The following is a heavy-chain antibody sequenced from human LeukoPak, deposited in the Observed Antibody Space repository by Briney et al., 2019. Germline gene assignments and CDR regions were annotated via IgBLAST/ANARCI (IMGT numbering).Heavy chain of an antibody. V-gene: IGHV4-59*01. CDR2: IYDSDNT. D-gene: IGHD2-21*02. J-gene: IGHJ3*02. CDR1: GGSISDYS. Sequence: SETLSLTCSVSGGSISDYSWSWIRQPPGKGLEWIGYIYDSDNTNYNPSLKSRATMSVDTSKNQVSLKLDSVTAADTAVYYCARHLVVVTVFAFDTWGQGTTVTVSS. CDR3: ARHLVVVTVFAFDT.